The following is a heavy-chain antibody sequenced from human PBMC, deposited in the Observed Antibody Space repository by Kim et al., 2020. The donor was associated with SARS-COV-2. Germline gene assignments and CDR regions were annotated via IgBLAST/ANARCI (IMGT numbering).Heavy chain of an antibody. CDR3: ARGGWNRVLGDY. Sequence: GGSLRLSCAASGFTFSSYSMNWVRQAPGKGLEWVSSISSSSSYIYYADSVKGRFTISRDNAKNSLYLQMNSLRAEDTAVYYCARGGWNRVLGDYWGQGTLVTVSS. J-gene: IGHJ4*02. CDR2: ISSSSSYI. V-gene: IGHV3-21*01. CDR1: GFTFSSYS. D-gene: IGHD1-1*01.